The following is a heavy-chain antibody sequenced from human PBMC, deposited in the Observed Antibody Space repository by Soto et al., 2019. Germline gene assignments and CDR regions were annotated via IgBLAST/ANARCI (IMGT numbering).Heavy chain of an antibody. J-gene: IGHJ5*02. D-gene: IGHD3-22*01. CDR2: IIPIFGTA. CDR3: ARDPHYYDSSGQPENWFDP. CDR1: GGTFSSYA. Sequence: QVQLVQSGAEVKKPGSSVKVSCKASGGTFSSYAISWVRQAPGQGLEWMGGIIPIFGTANYAQKFQGRVTINADESTSTAYMELSSLRSEDTAVYYCARDPHYYDSSGQPENWFDPWGQGTLVTVSS. V-gene: IGHV1-69*01.